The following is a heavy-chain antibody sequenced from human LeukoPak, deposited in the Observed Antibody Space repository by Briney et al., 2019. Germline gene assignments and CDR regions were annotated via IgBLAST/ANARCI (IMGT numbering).Heavy chain of an antibody. CDR3: ARDRYSRPLYGMDV. D-gene: IGHD6-13*01. J-gene: IGHJ6*02. Sequence: SETLSLTCTVSGGSISSGGYYWSWIRQPPGKGLEWIGYIYHSGSTYYNPSLKSRVTISVDTSKNQFSLKLSSVTAADTAVYYCARDRYSRPLYGMDVWGQGTTVTVSS. CDR1: GGSISSGGYY. V-gene: IGHV4-30-2*01. CDR2: IYHSGST.